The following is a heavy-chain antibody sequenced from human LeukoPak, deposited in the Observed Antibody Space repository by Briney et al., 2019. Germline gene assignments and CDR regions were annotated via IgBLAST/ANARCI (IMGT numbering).Heavy chain of an antibody. CDR2: ISVYNGNT. D-gene: IGHD3-22*01. V-gene: IGHV1-18*01. J-gene: IGHJ4*02. CDR3: VRVYNYYDTSGYYLGNYFDH. CDR1: GYTFTSYG. Sequence: ASVKVSCKASGYTFTSYGISWVRQAPGQGLEWMGWISVYNGNTNNAQKLQGRVTMTTDTSTSTAYMELRSLRSDDTAVYYCVRVYNYYDTSGYYLGNYFDHWGRGTLVTVSS.